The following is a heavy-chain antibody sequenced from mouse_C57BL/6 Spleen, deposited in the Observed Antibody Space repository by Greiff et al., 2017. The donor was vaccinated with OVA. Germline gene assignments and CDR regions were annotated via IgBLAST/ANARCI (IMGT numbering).Heavy chain of an antibody. CDR3: ARGGLVY. D-gene: IGHD2-2*01. J-gene: IGHJ2*01. V-gene: IGHV3-6*01. Sequence: EVHLVESGPGLVKPSQSLSLTCSVTGYSITSGYYWNWIRQFPGNKLEWMGYISYDGSNNYNPSLKNRISITRDTSKNQFFLKLNSVTTEDTATYYCARGGLVYWGQGTTLTVSS. CDR2: ISYDGSN. CDR1: GYSITSGYY.